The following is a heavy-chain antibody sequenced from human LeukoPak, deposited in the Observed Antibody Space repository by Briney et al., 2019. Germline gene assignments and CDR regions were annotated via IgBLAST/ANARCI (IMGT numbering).Heavy chain of an antibody. CDR2: ISYSGST. Sequence: SETLSLTCTVSGDSMSSYYWSWIRQPPGKGLEWIAYISYSGSTKYNPSLQNRVTISIDTSKDQFSLKLSSVTAADTAVYYCASAYYYDSSGYYRWGPDAFDIWGQGTMVTVSS. CDR1: GDSMSSYY. V-gene: IGHV4-59*01. D-gene: IGHD3-22*01. J-gene: IGHJ3*02. CDR3: ASAYYYDSSGYYRWGPDAFDI.